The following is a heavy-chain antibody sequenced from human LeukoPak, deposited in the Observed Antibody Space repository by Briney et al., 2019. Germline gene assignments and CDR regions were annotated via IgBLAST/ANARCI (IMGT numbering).Heavy chain of an antibody. CDR3: ARTPGGSSIQDAFDI. D-gene: IGHD2-2*01. CDR2: IYYSGST. V-gene: IGHV4-59*01. CDR1: GGSISSYY. Sequence: ASETLSLTCTVSGGSISSYYWSWIRQPPGKGLEWIGYIYYSGSTNYNPSLKSRVTISVDTSKNQFSLKLSSVTAADTAVYYCARTPGGSSIQDAFDIWGQGTMATVSS. J-gene: IGHJ3*02.